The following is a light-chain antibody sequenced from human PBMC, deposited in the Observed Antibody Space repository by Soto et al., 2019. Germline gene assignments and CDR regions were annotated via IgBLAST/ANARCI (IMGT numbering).Light chain of an antibody. CDR1: QDISNH. V-gene: IGKV1-33*01. J-gene: IGKJ4*01. Sequence: DIQMTQSPSSLSASLGDRVTITCQATQDISNHLNWYQQRPVTAPKALIYDASNLRQGIPSRFSGRGSGTHFTVTISRLQADDFATDYCQQYESLPVTFGGGTKV. CDR3: QQYESLPVT. CDR2: DAS.